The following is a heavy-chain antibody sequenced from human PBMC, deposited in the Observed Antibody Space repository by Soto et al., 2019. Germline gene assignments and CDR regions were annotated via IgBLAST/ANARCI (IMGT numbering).Heavy chain of an antibody. J-gene: IGHJ5*02. CDR2: IIPLFGTT. V-gene: IGHV1-69*01. CDR1: GGSFSTYS. Sequence: QVQRVQSGAEVRMPGASVKVSCKASGGSFSTYSINWVRQAPGQGLEGMGGIIPLFGTTNYAQKFKGRVTITADDSTSTAYMELSSLRAEDAAVYYCARVATHGSSWYFWFDPWGQGTLVTVSS. CDR3: ARVATHGSSWYFWFDP. D-gene: IGHD6-13*01.